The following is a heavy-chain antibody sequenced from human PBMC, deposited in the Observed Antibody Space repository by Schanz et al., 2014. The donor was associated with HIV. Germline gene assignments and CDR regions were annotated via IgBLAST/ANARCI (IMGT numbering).Heavy chain of an antibody. V-gene: IGHV3-9*01. CDR3: AKSEGSLWFGELPSGFDL. CDR2: ISWNSGSI. D-gene: IGHD3-10*01. CDR1: GFSFSSHG. J-gene: IGHJ2*01. Sequence: EVQLVESGGGLVQPGGSLRLSCAASGFSFSSHGMHWVRQAPGKGLEWVSGISWNSGSIGYADSVKGRFTISRDNAKNSLYLQMNSLRAEDTALYFCAKSEGSLWFGELPSGFDLWGRGIVVTVSS.